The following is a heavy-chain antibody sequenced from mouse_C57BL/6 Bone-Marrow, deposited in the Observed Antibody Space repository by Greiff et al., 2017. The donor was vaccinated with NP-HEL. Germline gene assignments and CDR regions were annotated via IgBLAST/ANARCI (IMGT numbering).Heavy chain of an antibody. J-gene: IGHJ3*01. CDR1: GYAFSSSW. D-gene: IGHD1-1*01. V-gene: IGHV1-82*01. Sequence: VQLQESGPELVKPGASVKISCKVSGYAFSSSWMNWVKQRLGKGLEWIGRIYPGDGDTNYNGKFKGKATLTADKSSSTAYMQLSILTSEDSAVYFCARGEVLRDWFAYWGQGTLVTVSA. CDR2: IYPGDGDT. CDR3: ARGEVLRDWFAY.